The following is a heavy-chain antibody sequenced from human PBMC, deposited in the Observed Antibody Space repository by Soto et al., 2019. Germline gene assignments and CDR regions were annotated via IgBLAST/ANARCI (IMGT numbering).Heavy chain of an antibody. D-gene: IGHD1-1*01. Sequence: SETLSLTCAVYGGSFSGYYWSWIRQPPGKGLEWIGEINHSGSTNYNPSLKSRVTISVDTSKNQFSLKLSSVTAADTAVYYCASAGDWNDLLRDYWGQGTLVTVSS. J-gene: IGHJ4*02. CDR3: ASAGDWNDLLRDY. V-gene: IGHV4-34*01. CDR1: GGSFSGYY. CDR2: INHSGST.